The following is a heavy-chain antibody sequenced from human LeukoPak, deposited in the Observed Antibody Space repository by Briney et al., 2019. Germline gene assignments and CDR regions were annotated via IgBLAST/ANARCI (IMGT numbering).Heavy chain of an antibody. D-gene: IGHD3-10*01. CDR2: INHSGST. CDR1: GGSFSGYY. CDR3: ASPLSGPYYYYMDV. V-gene: IGHV4-34*01. Sequence: SETLSLTCAVYGGSFSGYYWSWIRQPPGKGLEWIGEINHSGSTNYNPSLKSRVTISVDTSKNQFSLKLSSVTAADTAVYYCASPLSGPYYYYMDVWGRGTTVTASS. J-gene: IGHJ6*03.